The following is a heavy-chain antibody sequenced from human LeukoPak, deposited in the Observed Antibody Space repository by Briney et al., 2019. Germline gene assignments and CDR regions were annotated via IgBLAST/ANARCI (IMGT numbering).Heavy chain of an antibody. Sequence: SETLSLTCTVSGGSISGYYWSRIRQPPGKGLEWIGEINDSGSTNYNPSLKSRATISADTSKNQFSLNLSSVTAADTAVYYCAGHMLGGKRSFDSWGQGTLVTVSS. CDR2: INDSGST. D-gene: IGHD4-23*01. J-gene: IGHJ4*02. CDR3: AGHMLGGKRSFDS. CDR1: GGSISGYY. V-gene: IGHV4-34*01.